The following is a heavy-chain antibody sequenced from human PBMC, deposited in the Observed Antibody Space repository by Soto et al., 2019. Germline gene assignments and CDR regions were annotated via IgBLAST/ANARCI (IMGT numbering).Heavy chain of an antibody. J-gene: IGHJ6*02. D-gene: IGHD3-10*01. CDR3: ARDTTRAMLRIYYGMDV. CDR2: IWYDGSNK. CDR1: GFTFSSYG. Sequence: PGGALRLSCAASGFTFSSYGMHWGRPAPGKGLEGVAVIWYDGSNKYYADSVKGRFTIPRDNSKNTLYLQMNSLRAEDTAVYYCARDTTRAMLRIYYGMDVWGQGTTVTVSS. V-gene: IGHV3-33*01.